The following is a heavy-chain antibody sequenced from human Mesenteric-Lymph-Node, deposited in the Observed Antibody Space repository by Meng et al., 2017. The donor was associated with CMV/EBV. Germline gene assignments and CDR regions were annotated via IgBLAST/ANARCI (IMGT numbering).Heavy chain of an antibody. CDR2: IYYSGST. CDR1: GGPIASSNYY. CDR3: ARDRIPIFAGMDV. V-gene: IGHV4-31*03. J-gene: IGHJ6*02. D-gene: IGHD3-3*01. Sequence: LRLSCTVSGGPIASSNYYWTWIRQQPGKGLEYLGYIYYSGSTYYNPSLKSRLTISVDTSKNQFSLKLRSVTAADTAIYYCARDRIPIFAGMDVWGQGTSVTVSS.